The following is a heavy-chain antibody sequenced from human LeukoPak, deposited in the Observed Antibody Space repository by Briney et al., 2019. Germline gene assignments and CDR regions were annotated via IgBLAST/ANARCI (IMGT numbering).Heavy chain of an antibody. J-gene: IGHJ4*02. CDR1: GFSFSSYG. CDR3: AKAGESNSIVGATDFDY. V-gene: IGHV3-30*18. D-gene: IGHD1-26*01. Sequence: GGSLRLSCVTSGFSFSSYGMHWFRQAPGKGLEWVAVISYDGSNKYYADSVKGRFTISRDNSKNTLYLQMNSLRAEDTAVYYCAKAGESNSIVGATDFDYWGQGTLVTVSS. CDR2: ISYDGSNK.